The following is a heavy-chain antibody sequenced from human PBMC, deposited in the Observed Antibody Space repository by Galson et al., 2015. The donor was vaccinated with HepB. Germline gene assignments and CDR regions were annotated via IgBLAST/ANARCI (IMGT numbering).Heavy chain of an antibody. J-gene: IGHJ4*02. D-gene: IGHD3-22*01. CDR1: GFTFSSYS. CDR3: TRLDSTNHYYGY. Sequence: SLRLSCAASGFTFSSYSMNWVRQASGKGLEWVGRIRSKANSYATAYATSVKGRFTISRDDSKNTAYLQMNSLKTDDTAVYYCTRLDSTNHYYGYWGQGTLVTVSS. CDR2: IRSKANSYAT. V-gene: IGHV3-73*01.